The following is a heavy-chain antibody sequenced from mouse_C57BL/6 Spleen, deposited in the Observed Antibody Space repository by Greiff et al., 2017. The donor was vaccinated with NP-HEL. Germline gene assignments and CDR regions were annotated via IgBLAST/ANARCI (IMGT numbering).Heavy chain of an antibody. J-gene: IGHJ2*01. CDR2: ISSGSSTI. CDR1: GFTFSDYG. CDR3: ARPSSGYVVYFDY. Sequence: DVTLVESGGGLVKPGGSLKLSCAASGFTFSDYGMHWVRQAPEKGLEWVAYISSGSSTIYYADTVKGRFTISRDNAKKTLVLQMTSLRSEDTAMYYCARPSSGYVVYFDYWGQGTTLTVSS. D-gene: IGHD3-2*02. V-gene: IGHV5-17*01.